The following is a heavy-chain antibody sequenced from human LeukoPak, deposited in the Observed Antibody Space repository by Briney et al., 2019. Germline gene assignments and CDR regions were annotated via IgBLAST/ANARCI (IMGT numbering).Heavy chain of an antibody. CDR3: AKDSHFDY. CDR1: GFTFSSYG. Sequence: GGSLRLSCTASGFTFSSYGMSWVRQAPGKGLEWVSVISGSGGGTYYADSVKGRFTISRDNSKNTLYLQMNSLRAEDTAVYYCAKDSHFDYWGQGALVTVSS. CDR2: ISGSGGGT. J-gene: IGHJ4*02. V-gene: IGHV3-23*01.